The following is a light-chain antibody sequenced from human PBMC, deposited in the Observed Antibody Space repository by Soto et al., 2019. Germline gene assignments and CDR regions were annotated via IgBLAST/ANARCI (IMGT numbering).Light chain of an antibody. CDR2: DAS. CDR1: QDISNY. V-gene: IGKV1-33*01. CDR3: QHYDNRPLT. Sequence: DIQMTQSPSSLSASVGDRVTITCQASQDISNYLNWYQQKPGKAPKLLIYDASNLETGVPSRFSGSGSGTDFTFTISRQQPEDIATYYCQHYDNRPLTFGGGTKVEIK. J-gene: IGKJ4*01.